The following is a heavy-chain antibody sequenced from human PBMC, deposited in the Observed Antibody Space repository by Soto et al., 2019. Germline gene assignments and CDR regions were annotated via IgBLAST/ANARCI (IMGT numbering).Heavy chain of an antibody. V-gene: IGHV3-11*06. D-gene: IGHD3-22*01. CDR3: ARALYYYDSSGYQGLGY. CDR2: ISSSSSYT. Sequence: SGGSLRLSCAASGFTFSDYYMSWIRQAPGKGLEWVSYISSSSSYTNYADSVKGRFTISRDNAKNSLYLQMNSLRAEDTAVYYCARALYYYDSSGYQGLGYWGQGTLVTVSS. CDR1: GFTFSDYY. J-gene: IGHJ4*02.